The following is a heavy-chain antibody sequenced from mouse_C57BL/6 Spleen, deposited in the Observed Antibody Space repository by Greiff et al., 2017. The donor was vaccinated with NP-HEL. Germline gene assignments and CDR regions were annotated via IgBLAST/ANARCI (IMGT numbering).Heavy chain of an antibody. CDR2: INPSNGGT. D-gene: IGHD2-1*01. CDR3: ATKYYYGNYEDY. V-gene: IGHV1-26*01. J-gene: IGHJ2*01. CDR1: GYTFTDYY. Sequence: EVQLQQSGPELVKPGASVKISCKASGYTFTDYYMNWVKQSHGKSLEWIGNINPSNGGTNYNEKFKSKATLTVDKSSSTAYMQLSSLTSEDSAVYYCATKYYYGNYEDYWGQGTTLTVSS.